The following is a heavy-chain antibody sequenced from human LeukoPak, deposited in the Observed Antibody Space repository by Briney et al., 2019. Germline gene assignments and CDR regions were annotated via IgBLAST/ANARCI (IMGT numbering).Heavy chain of an antibody. D-gene: IGHD4-23*01. CDR2: ISAGGRT. V-gene: IGHV4-61*02. Sequence: PSETLSLTCAISGASIASGSYHWDWIRQPAGSRPEYIGRISAGGRTNYNPSLKSRLTISMDTSKNHVSLRLSSATAADTALYYCTRGGHDYGGSFDTWGQGILVTVSS. J-gene: IGHJ5*02. CDR1: GASIASGSYH. CDR3: TRGGHDYGGSFDT.